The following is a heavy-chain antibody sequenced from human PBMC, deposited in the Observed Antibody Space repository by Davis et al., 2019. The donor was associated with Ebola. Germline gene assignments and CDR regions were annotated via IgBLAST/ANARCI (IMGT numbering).Heavy chain of an antibody. J-gene: IGHJ4*02. CDR1: GDTTAIHY. CDR2: VYKSGAT. D-gene: IGHD1-1*01. V-gene: IGHV4-59*11. Sequence: PSETLSLICTVSGDTTAIHYYSWVRQSPGKGLEWIGYVYKSGATDYNPPLKSRVTISLDTSKTQVSLNLNSVTAADTAIYFCAGIGNNWHAPLDYWGQGTRVTVSS. CDR3: AGIGNNWHAPLDY.